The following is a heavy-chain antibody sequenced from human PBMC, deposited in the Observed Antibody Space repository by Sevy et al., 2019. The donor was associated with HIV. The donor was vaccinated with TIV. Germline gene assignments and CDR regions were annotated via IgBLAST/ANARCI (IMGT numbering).Heavy chain of an antibody. D-gene: IGHD3-16*01. J-gene: IGHJ4*02. CDR3: ARDNNAYFLLDY. CDR2: ISQAYDGNKK. Sequence: GGSLRLSCAASGFTFASYSLHWVRQAPGKGLEWVSLISQAYDGNKKYYTDSVRGRFTISRADSKSTLYLQLNSLRAEDTAVYYCARDNNAYFLLDYWGPGPLVTVSS. V-gene: IGHV3-30-3*01. CDR1: GFTFASYS.